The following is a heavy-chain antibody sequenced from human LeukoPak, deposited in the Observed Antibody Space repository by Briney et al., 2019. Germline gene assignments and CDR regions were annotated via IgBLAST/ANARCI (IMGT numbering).Heavy chain of an antibody. Sequence: GGSLRLSCAASGFTFSDYGMHWVRQAPGKGLEWVAVLSSGGSHEYFADSVKGRFTISRDNSKNTLNLQMSSLRPEDTAVYYCAKEGATAGKMRFHFDYWDQGTLVTVSS. V-gene: IGHV3-30*18. CDR2: LSSGGSHE. CDR3: AKEGATAGKMRFHFDY. CDR1: GFTFSDYG. D-gene: IGHD6-13*01. J-gene: IGHJ4*02.